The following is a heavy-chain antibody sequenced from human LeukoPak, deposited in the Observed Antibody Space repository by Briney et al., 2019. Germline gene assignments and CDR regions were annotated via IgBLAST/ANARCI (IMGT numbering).Heavy chain of an antibody. J-gene: IGHJ6*02. Sequence: GGSLRLSCAASGFTVSSNYMSWVRQAPGKGLEWVSVIYSGGSTYYADSVKGRFTISRDNSKNTLYLQMSSLRAEDTAVYYCAREVGATRQGRYYYGMDVWGQGTTVTVSS. CDR1: GFTVSSNY. CDR3: AREVGATRQGRYYYGMDV. V-gene: IGHV3-66*01. D-gene: IGHD1-26*01. CDR2: IYSGGST.